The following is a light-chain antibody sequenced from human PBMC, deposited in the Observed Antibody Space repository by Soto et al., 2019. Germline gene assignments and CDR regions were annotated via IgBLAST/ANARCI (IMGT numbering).Light chain of an antibody. CDR3: QQANSFPFLT. Sequence: DSQMTQSPSSLSASVGDRVTITCRASQSIDSWLAWHQQKPGKAPKLLISKASSLESGVPSRFSGSGSGTDFTLTISSLQPEDFATYYCQQANSFPFLTFGGGTKVDIK. CDR2: KAS. V-gene: IGKV1-5*03. CDR1: QSIDSW. J-gene: IGKJ4*01.